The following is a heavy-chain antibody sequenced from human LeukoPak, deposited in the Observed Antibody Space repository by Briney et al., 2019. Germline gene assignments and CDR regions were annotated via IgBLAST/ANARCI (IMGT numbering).Heavy chain of an antibody. CDR2: ISYDGSNK. D-gene: IGHD6-6*01. CDR1: GFTFSSYA. V-gene: IGHV3-30*04. CDR3: ARSPPSLKEISSSSDWPYYYYYYMDV. J-gene: IGHJ6*03. Sequence: PGGSLRLSCAASGFTFSSYAMHWVRQAPGKGLEWVAVISYDGSNKYYADFVKGRFTISRDNSKNTLYLQMNSLRAEDTAVYYCARSPPSLKEISSSSDWPYYYYYYMDVWGKGTTVTVSS.